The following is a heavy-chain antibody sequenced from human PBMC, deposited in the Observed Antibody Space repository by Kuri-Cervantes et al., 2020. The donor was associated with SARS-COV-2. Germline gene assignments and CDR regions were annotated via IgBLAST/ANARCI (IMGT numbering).Heavy chain of an antibody. V-gene: IGHV3-21*01. D-gene: IGHD3-10*01. CDR3: ARTTYGSGSYWDDAFGI. CDR1: GFPFSAFS. J-gene: IGHJ3*02. CDR2: ISGSSSYI. Sequence: GESLKISCAASGFPFSAFSMNWVRQAPGKGLEWVSSISGSSSYIYYVDSVKGRFTISRDNAKNSLYLQMNSLRAEDTAVYYCARTTYGSGSYWDDAFGIWGQGTMVTVSS.